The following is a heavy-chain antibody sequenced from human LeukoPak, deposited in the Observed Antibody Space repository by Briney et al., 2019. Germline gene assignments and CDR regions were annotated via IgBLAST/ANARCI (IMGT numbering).Heavy chain of an antibody. V-gene: IGHV4-59*08. CDR1: GGSIRSNS. D-gene: IGHD5-18*01. CDR2: IYHDGRL. CDR3: ARLPSGGASFGWFDY. Sequence: SETLSLTCTVSGGSIRSNSWSWLRQSPGSGLEWIGYIYHDGRLKYHPSLESRVTISADPSRNQFSLKLTSVTAADTAVYFCARLPSGGASFGWFDYWGQGALVTVSS. J-gene: IGHJ4*02.